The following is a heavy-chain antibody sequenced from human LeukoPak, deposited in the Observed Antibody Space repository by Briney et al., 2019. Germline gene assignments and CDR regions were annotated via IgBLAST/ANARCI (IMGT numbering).Heavy chain of an antibody. CDR2: INQDGSEK. CDR1: GFTFSSYW. V-gene: IGHV3-7*01. CDR3: ARGYYYDSSGYLY. J-gene: IGHJ4*02. D-gene: IGHD3-22*01. Sequence: GGSLRLSCAASGFTFSSYWMSWVRQAPGKGLEWVANINQDGSEKYYVDSVKGRFTISRDNAKNALYLQMNSLRAEDTAVYYCARGYYYDSSGYLYWGQGTLVTVSS.